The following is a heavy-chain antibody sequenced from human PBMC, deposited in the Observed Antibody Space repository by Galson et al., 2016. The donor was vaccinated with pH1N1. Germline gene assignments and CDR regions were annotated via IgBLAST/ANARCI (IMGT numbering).Heavy chain of an antibody. CDR1: GFTFSDYY. J-gene: IGHJ6*02. D-gene: IGHD4-17*01. Sequence: SLRLSCAASGFTFSDYYMSWIRQAPGKGLEWVSYISSTGSNIYYADSVKGRFTVSRGNAKNSLYLQMNSLRAEDTAVYYCARECRSDYGDYDGNDYGMDVWGQGTTVTASS. V-gene: IGHV3-11*04. CDR2: ISSTGSNI. CDR3: ARECRSDYGDYDGNDYGMDV.